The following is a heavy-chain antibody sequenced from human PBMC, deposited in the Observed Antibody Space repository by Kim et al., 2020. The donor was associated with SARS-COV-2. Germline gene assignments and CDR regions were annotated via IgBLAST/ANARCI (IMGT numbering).Heavy chain of an antibody. Sequence: GGSLRLSCAASGFTFSSYWMSWVRQAPGKGLEGVANIKQDGSEKYYVDSVKGRFTISRDNAKNSLYLQMNSLRAEDTAVYYCARDPLTYYYDSSRYYHEYCFDYWGQGTLVTVSS. CDR1: GFTFSSYW. D-gene: IGHD3-22*01. V-gene: IGHV3-7*01. J-gene: IGHJ4*02. CDR3: ARDPLTYYYDSSRYYHEYCFDY. CDR2: IKQDGSEK.